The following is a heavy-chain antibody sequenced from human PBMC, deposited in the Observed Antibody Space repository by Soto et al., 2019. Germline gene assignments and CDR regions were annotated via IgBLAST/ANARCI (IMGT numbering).Heavy chain of an antibody. D-gene: IGHD6-19*01. J-gene: IGHJ4*02. Sequence: GGSXRLSCAASGFTFDDYAMHWVRQAPGKGLEWVSGISWNSGSIGYADSVKGRFTISRDNAKNSLYLQMNSLRAEDTALYYCAKDILYSSGWYGGVDYWGQGTLVTVSS. CDR2: ISWNSGSI. CDR1: GFTFDDYA. V-gene: IGHV3-9*01. CDR3: AKDILYSSGWYGGVDY.